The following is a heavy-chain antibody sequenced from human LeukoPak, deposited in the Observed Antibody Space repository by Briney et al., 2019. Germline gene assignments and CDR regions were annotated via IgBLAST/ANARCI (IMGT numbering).Heavy chain of an antibody. V-gene: IGHV1-2*02. J-gene: IGHJ4*02. CDR3: ATGQWLVPPSY. D-gene: IGHD6-19*01. Sequence: ASVKVSCKASGYTFTGYYMHWVRQAPGQGLEWMGWINPNSGGTNYAQKFQGRVTMTEDTSTDTAYMELSSLRSEDTAVYYCATGQWLVPPSYWGQGTLVTVSS. CDR2: INPNSGGT. CDR1: GYTFTGYY.